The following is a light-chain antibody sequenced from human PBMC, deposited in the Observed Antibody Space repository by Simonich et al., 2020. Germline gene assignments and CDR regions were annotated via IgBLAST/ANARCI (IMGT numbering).Light chain of an antibody. CDR1: QSVSSSY. CDR3: QQYGSSPPLT. Sequence: EIVLTQSPGTLSLSPGERPTLSCRASQSVSSSYLAWYQQKPGLAPRLLIYDASSRATGIPDRFSGSGSGTDFTLTISRLEPEDFAVYYCQQYGSSPPLTFGGGTKVEIK. J-gene: IGKJ4*01. CDR2: DAS. V-gene: IGKV3D-20*01.